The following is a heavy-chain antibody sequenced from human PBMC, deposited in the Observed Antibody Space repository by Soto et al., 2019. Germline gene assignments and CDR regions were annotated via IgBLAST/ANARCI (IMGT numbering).Heavy chain of an antibody. Sequence: GGSLRLACAASGFTFSSYAMSWVRQAPGKGLEWVSAISGSGGSTYYADSVKGRFTISRDNSKNTLYLQMNSLRAEDTAVYYCAKDRHSSGWYVPIDYWGQGTLVTVSS. J-gene: IGHJ4*02. V-gene: IGHV3-23*01. CDR3: AKDRHSSGWYVPIDY. D-gene: IGHD6-19*01. CDR1: GFTFSSYA. CDR2: ISGSGGST.